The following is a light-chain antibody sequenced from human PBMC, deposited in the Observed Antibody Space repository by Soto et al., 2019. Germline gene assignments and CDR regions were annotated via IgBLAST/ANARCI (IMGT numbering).Light chain of an antibody. CDR3: XQYANSPFT. J-gene: IGKJ2*01. Sequence: EIVLTQSPGTLPLSPGERATLSCRASQSVSSNYLVWYQQKPGQAPRPLIYGASSRATGIPDRFSGSGSGTXXXLXXSXLYPEDFAXXXXXQYANSPFTFGQGTKLEIK. V-gene: IGKV3-20*01. CDR1: QSVSSNY. CDR2: GAS.